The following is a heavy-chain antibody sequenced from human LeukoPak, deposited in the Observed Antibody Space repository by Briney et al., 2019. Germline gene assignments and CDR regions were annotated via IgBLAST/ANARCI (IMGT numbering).Heavy chain of an antibody. CDR2: INPNSGGT. CDR3: ARGYCGSTSCYEYYYYGMDV. D-gene: IGHD2-2*01. V-gene: IGHV1-2*04. Sequence: ASVKVSCKASGYTFTGYYMHWVRQAPGQGLEWMGWINPNSGGTNYAQKFQGWVTMTRDTSISTAYMELSRLRSDDTAVYYCARGYCGSTSCYEYYYYGMDVWGQGTTVTVSS. CDR1: GYTFTGYY. J-gene: IGHJ6*02.